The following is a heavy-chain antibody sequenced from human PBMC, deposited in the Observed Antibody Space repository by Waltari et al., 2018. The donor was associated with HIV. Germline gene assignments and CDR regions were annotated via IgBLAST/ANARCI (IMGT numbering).Heavy chain of an antibody. CDR2: MSPSGDQT. D-gene: IGHD3-16*01. CDR3: EVRSRVPVPATGGAL. J-gene: IGHJ4*02. V-gene: IGHV3-23*01. Sequence: EAQLWEFGGGSVQPGGSLGLACGASDITVSGYVIFWVRQAPGKGLEWVAMMSPSGDQTYYADSVRGQFAISRDNSKNTHYLQMNRLRVEDTAVYYCEVRSRVPVPATGGALWGQGTLVTVSS. CDR1: DITVSGYV.